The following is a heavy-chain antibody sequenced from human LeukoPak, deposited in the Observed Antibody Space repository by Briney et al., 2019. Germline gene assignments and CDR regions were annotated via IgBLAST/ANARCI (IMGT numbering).Heavy chain of an antibody. CDR1: GGSISSYY. D-gene: IGHD2/OR15-2a*01. Sequence: KPSETLSLTCTVSGGSISSYYWSWIRQPPGKGLEWIGYIYYSGSTNYNPSLKIRVTISVDTSKNQFSLKLSSVTAADTAVYHCARVGSTHYGMDVWGQGTTVTVSS. V-gene: IGHV4-59*01. CDR3: ARVGSTHYGMDV. CDR2: IYYSGST. J-gene: IGHJ6*02.